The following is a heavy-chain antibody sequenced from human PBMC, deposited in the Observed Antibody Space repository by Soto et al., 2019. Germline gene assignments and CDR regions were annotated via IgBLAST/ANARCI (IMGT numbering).Heavy chain of an antibody. D-gene: IGHD5-18*01. V-gene: IGHV3-33*01. Sequence: GGSLRLSCAASGFTFSSYGMHWVRQAPGKGLEWVAVIWYDGSNKYYADSVKGRFTISRDNSKNTLYLQMNSLRAEDTAVYYCVLCGYSWTSQYYYYGMDVWGQGTTVTVSS. CDR3: VLCGYSWTSQYYYYGMDV. CDR1: GFTFSSYG. CDR2: IWYDGSNK. J-gene: IGHJ6*01.